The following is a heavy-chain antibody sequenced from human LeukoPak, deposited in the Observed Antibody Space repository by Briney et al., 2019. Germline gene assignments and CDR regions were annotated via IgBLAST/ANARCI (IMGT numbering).Heavy chain of an antibody. CDR2: VYYSGST. V-gene: IGHV4-39*01. J-gene: IGHJ4*02. CDR1: GGSISSNSYY. CDR3: ARHSSTNYGLKYYFDY. D-gene: IGHD3-10*01. Sequence: PSETLSLTCTVSGGSISSNSYYLGWIRQPPGKGLEWIGSVYYSGSTYYNPSLKSRVTISVDTSKNQFSLKLSSVTAADTAVYYCARHSSTNYGLKYYFDYWGQGTLVTVSS.